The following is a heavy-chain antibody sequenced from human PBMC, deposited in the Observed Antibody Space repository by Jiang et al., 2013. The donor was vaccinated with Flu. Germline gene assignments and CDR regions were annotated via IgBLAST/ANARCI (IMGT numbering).Heavy chain of an antibody. CDR3: AHRRGVXMPDSPSFYFDH. D-gene: IGHD3-22*01. J-gene: IGHJ4*01. CDR1: GFSFTTSGVG. Sequence: KPTQTLTLACTFSGFSFTTSGVGVGWIRQPPGKALEWLALIYRDDDKRYSPSLKNRLTITKDTSKNQVVLTMTNVDPEDTATYYCAHRRGVXMPDSPSFYFDHWGQEPWSPSP. V-gene: IGHV2-5*02. CDR2: IYRDDDK.